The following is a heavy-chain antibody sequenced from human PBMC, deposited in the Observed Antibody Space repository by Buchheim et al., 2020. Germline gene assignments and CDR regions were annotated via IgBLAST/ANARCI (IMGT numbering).Heavy chain of an antibody. Sequence: EVQLVESGGGLVQPGGSLRLSCAASGFTLSNYWMSWVRQDPGKGLEWVANMMQDGTEKYYVDSLKGRFTISRDNAKNSLYLQMNSVRAEDTAGYYCARGRYSSGWYFDYWGQGIL. V-gene: IGHV3-7*01. CDR3: ARGRYSSGWYFDY. J-gene: IGHJ4*02. D-gene: IGHD6-19*01. CDR1: GFTLSNYW. CDR2: MMQDGTEK.